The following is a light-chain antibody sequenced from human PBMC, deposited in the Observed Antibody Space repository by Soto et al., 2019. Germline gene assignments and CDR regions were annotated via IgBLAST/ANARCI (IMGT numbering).Light chain of an antibody. CDR1: QSVRSTY. CDR2: GAS. J-gene: IGKJ2*01. V-gene: IGKV3-20*01. Sequence: EIVLTQSPGTLSLSPGERATLSCRASQSVRSTYLAWYQQKPGQAPRLLIYGASSRATGIPDRFSGSWAGTDFTLTITRMEPEDFAVFYCQQYGTSPGTFGQGTKLEIK. CDR3: QQYGTSPGT.